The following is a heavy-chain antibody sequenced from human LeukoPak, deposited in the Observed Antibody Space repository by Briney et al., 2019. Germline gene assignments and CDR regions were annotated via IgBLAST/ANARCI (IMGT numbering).Heavy chain of an antibody. Sequence: GASVKVSCKASGYTFTVYPMNWVRQAPGQGLEWMGWINTDTGNPTYAQGFTGHYVFSLDTSVSTAYLQIISLKAEDTAVYYCARAGLTGSKVAFDVWGQGTMVTVSS. D-gene: IGHD1-20*01. J-gene: IGHJ3*01. CDR2: INTDTGNP. CDR1: GYTFTVYP. CDR3: ARAGLTGSKVAFDV. V-gene: IGHV7-4-1*02.